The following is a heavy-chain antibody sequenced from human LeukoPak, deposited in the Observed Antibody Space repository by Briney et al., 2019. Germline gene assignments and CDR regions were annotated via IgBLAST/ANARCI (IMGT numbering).Heavy chain of an antibody. J-gene: IGHJ6*02. V-gene: IGHV3-48*03. CDR2: ISSSGSTM. D-gene: IGHD2-8*01. CDR3: SRTKMSPYSYYGMDV. Sequence: GGSLRLSCTASGFSFSDYEMNWVRQAPGMGLEWVASISSSGSTMYYADSVRGRFTLSRDSAKTSLFLQMNSLRAEDTAVYYCSRTKMSPYSYYGMDVWGRGTTVTVSS. CDR1: GFSFSDYE.